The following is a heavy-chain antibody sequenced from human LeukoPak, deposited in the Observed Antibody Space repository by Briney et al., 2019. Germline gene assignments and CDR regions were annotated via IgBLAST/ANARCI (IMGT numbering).Heavy chain of an antibody. V-gene: IGHV1-18*01. CDR1: GYTFTNYG. D-gene: IGHD3-10*01. CDR3: ARDRTYYYGSGSSDY. CDR2: ISGYNGNT. J-gene: IGHJ4*02. Sequence: ASVKVSCKASGYTFTNYGISWVRQAPGQGLEWMGWISGYNGNTNYAQKLQGRVTMTTDTSTSTAYMELRSLRSDDTAVYYCARDRTYYYGSGSSDYWGQGTLVTVSS.